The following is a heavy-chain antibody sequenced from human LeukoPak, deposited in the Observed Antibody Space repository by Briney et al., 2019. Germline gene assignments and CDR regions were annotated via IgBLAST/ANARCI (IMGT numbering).Heavy chain of an antibody. CDR1: GFTVSSNY. CDR2: IYSGGST. V-gene: IGHV3-66*01. J-gene: IGHJ4*02. Sequence: PGGSLRLSCAASGFTVSSNYMSWVRQAPGKGLEWVSVIYSGGSTYYADSVKGRFTISRDNSKNTLYLQMNSLRAEDTAVYYCARDDYAGVFDYWGQGTLVTVSS. D-gene: IGHD3-16*01. CDR3: ARDDYAGVFDY.